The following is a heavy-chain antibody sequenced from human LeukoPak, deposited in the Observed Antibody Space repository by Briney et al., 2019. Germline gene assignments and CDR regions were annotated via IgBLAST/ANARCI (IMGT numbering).Heavy chain of an antibody. CDR3: ARGWNYGDY. J-gene: IGHJ4*02. Sequence: ASVKVSCKASGYIFTAHYLHWVRQAPGQGLEWMGLINPSGSSTLYAQKFQGRVTITRDTSASTAYMELSSLRSEDTAVYYCARGWNYGDYWGQGTLITVSS. V-gene: IGHV1-46*01. CDR2: INPSGSST. CDR1: GYIFTAHY. D-gene: IGHD1-7*01.